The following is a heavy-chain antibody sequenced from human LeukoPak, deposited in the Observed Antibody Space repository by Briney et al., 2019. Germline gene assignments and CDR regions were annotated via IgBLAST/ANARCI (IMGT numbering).Heavy chain of an antibody. J-gene: IGHJ5*02. CDR2: INPNSGGT. CDR1: GYTFTGYY. Sequence: ASVKVSCKASGYTFTGYYMHWVRQAPGQGLEWMGWINPNSGGTNYAQKFQGRVTMTRDTSISTAYMELSRRRSDDTAVYYCARGHTVASSRGGFDPWGQGTLVTVSS. V-gene: IGHV1-2*02. D-gene: IGHD4-23*01. CDR3: ARGHTVASSRGGFDP.